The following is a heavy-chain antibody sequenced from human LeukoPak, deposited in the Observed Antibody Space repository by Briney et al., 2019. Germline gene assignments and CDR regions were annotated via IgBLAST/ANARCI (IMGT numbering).Heavy chain of an antibody. V-gene: IGHV4-59*08. CDR3: ARSGRLSSGSYSNWFDP. Sequence: PSETLSLTCTVSGGSISTYYWSWIRQPPGKGLEWIGYVYYSGSTNYNPSLKSRVTISADTSKNQFSLRLSSVTAADTAVYYCARSGRLSSGSYSNWFDPWGQGTLVTVSS. CDR1: GGSISTYY. D-gene: IGHD3-10*01. J-gene: IGHJ5*02. CDR2: VYYSGST.